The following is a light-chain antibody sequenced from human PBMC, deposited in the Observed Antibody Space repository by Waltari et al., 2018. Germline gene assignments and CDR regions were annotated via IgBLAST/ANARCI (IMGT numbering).Light chain of an antibody. CDR1: SSDVGSYNF. CDR2: DVT. Sequence: QSALTQPASVSGSPGQSITISCAGSSSDVGSYNFVSWYQQHPGKAPKLILYDVTKRPSGVSNRFSGSKSDNTASLTISGLQAEDEADYHCSSNTNNNTWVFGGGTKLTVL. CDR3: SSNTNNNTWV. V-gene: IGLV2-14*03. J-gene: IGLJ3*02.